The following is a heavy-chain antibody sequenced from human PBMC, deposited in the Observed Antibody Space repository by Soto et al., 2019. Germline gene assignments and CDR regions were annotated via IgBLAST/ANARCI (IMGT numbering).Heavy chain of an antibody. CDR2: LYRSGIT. CDR1: GLTVSSSY. J-gene: IGHJ6*02. V-gene: IGHV3-53*01. CDR3: ANGPVVGANYKYYDMDV. D-gene: IGHD1-26*01. Sequence: GGSLRLSCAASGLTVSSSYLSWVRQAPGKGLEWLSVLYRSGITYYADSVKGRFTIARDNSKNTLYLQMENLRAEDTAHYFCANGPVVGANYKYYDMDVWGRGTTVTVS.